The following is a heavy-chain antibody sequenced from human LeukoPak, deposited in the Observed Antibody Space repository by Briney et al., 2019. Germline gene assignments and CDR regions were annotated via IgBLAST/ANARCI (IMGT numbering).Heavy chain of an antibody. V-gene: IGHV4-34*01. D-gene: IGHD6-19*01. J-gene: IGHJ4*02. CDR3: ARMGQQWLVRYRYFDY. CDR2: INYSGST. CDR1: GGPFSGYY. Sequence: SETLSLTCAVYGGPFSGYYWSWIRQPPGKGLEWIGEINYSGSTNYNPSLKSRVTISVDTSKNQFSLKLSSVTAADTAVYYCARMGQQWLVRYRYFDYWGQGTLVTVSS.